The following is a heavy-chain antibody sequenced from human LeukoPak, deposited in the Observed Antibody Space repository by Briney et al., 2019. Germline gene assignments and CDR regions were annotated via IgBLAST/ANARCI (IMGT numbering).Heavy chain of an antibody. CDR1: GFTFSSYA. J-gene: IGHJ5*02. D-gene: IGHD4-17*01. CDR3: AKDSQDYGDYINWFDP. Sequence: PGGSLRLSCAASGFTFSSYAMSWVRQAPGKGLEWVSAISGSGGSTYYADSVKGRFTISRDDSKSTLYLQMNSLRAEDTAVYYCAKDSQDYGDYINWFDPWGQGTLVTVSS. V-gene: IGHV3-23*01. CDR2: ISGSGGST.